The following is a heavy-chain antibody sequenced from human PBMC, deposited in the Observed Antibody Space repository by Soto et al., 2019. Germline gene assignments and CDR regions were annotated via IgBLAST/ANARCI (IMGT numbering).Heavy chain of an antibody. CDR3: ARPSSVAGTSCFDP. CDR2: IYYSGST. Sequence: QLQLQESGPGLVKPSETLSLTCTVSGGSISSSSYYWGWIRQPPGKGLEWIGSIYYSGSTYYNPSLKSRVTISVDTSKNQFSLKLSSVTAADTAVYYCARPSSVAGTSCFDPWGQGTLVTVSS. J-gene: IGHJ5*02. CDR1: GGSISSSSYY. D-gene: IGHD6-19*01. V-gene: IGHV4-39*01.